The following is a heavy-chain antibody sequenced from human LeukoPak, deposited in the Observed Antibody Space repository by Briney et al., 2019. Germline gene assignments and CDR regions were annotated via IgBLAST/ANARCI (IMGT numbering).Heavy chain of an antibody. CDR3: SRRCVSPSCYLY. D-gene: IGHD2-2*01. J-gene: IGHJ4*02. CDR2: ILHSGST. CDR1: GYSISSGNY. V-gene: IGHV4-38-2*01. Sequence: PSETLSLTXAVSGYSISSGNYWGWIRQPPGKGLEWIGNILHSGSTYYNPSLKSRVTISVDTSKNQFSLKLSSVTAADTAVYYCSRRCVSPSCYLYWGQETLVTVSS.